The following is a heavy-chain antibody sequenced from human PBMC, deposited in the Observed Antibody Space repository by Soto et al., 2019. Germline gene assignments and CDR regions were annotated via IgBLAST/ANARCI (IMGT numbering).Heavy chain of an antibody. CDR2: ISSSGSTI. J-gene: IGHJ5*02. D-gene: IGHD6-19*01. CDR1: GFTFSDYY. V-gene: IGHV3-11*01. CDR3: ARRLAVAGMDHWFDP. Sequence: AGSLRLSCAASGFTFSDYYMSWIRQAPGKGLEWVSYISSSGSTIYYADSVKGRFTISRDNAKNSLYLQMNSLRAEDTAVYYCARRLAVAGMDHWFDPWGQGTLVTVSS.